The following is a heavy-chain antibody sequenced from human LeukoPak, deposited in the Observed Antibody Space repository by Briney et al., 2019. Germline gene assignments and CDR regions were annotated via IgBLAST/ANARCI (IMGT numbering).Heavy chain of an antibody. CDR1: GFSFSSYA. CDR3: ARGPPDCSSTSCYAFDAFDI. Sequence: GSLRLSCAASGFSFSSYAMSWIRQPPGEGLEWIASMYSSGTTYYNPSLKSRVTISVDTSKNQFSLKLSSVTAADTAVYYCARGPPDCSSTSCYAFDAFDIWGQGTMVTVSS. CDR2: MYSSGTT. D-gene: IGHD2-2*01. J-gene: IGHJ3*02. V-gene: IGHV4-39*07.